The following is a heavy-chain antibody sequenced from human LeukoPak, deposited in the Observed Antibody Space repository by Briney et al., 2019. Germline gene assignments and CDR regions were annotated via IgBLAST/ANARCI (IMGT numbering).Heavy chain of an antibody. Sequence: PSETLSLTCSVSGGSISGYYCTWIRQPAGKGLEWIGRVYTSGSTHYNPSLKTRLTMSVDTSKNQFSLKLSSVTAADTAVYYCARLITGTTTAFDIWGQGTMFTVSS. J-gene: IGHJ3*02. D-gene: IGHD1-7*01. CDR2: VYTSGST. CDR3: ARLITGTTTAFDI. V-gene: IGHV4-4*07. CDR1: GGSISGYY.